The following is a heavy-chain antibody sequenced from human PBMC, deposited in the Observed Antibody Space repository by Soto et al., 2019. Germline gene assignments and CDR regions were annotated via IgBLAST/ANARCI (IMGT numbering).Heavy chain of an antibody. CDR2: FDPEDGET. J-gene: IGHJ5*02. D-gene: IGHD3-22*01. CDR1: GYTLTELS. CDR3: ATDLRYYDSSSFFDP. V-gene: IGHV1-24*01. Sequence: GASVTVSCKVSGYTLTELSMHWVRQAPGKGLEWMGGFDPEDGETIYAQKFQGRVTMTEDTSTDTAYMELSSLRSEDTAVYYCATDLRYYDSSSFFDPWGQGTLVTVS.